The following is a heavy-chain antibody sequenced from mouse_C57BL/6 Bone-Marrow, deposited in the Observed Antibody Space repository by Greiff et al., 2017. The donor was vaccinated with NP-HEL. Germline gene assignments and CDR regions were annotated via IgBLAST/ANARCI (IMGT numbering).Heavy chain of an antibody. CDR1: GYTFTSYW. J-gene: IGHJ2*01. D-gene: IGHD4-1*01. CDR3: TVLQFFY. CDR2: IYPGNSDT. V-gene: IGHV1-5*01. Sequence: EVQLQQSGTVLARPGASVKMSCKTSGYTFTSYWMHWVKQRPGQGLEWIGAIYPGNSDTSYNQKFKGKANLTAVTSASTAYMELSSLTNEDSAVYYCTVLQFFYWGQGTTLTVSS.